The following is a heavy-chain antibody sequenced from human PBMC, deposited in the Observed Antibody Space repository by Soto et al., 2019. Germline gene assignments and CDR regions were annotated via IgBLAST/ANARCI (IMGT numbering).Heavy chain of an antibody. J-gene: IGHJ6*02. CDR1: GYTFTGYY. CDR3: ARVVDGTTGLEYGMDV. D-gene: IGHD1-7*01. V-gene: IGHV1-2*04. Sequence: ASVKVSCKASGYTFTGYYMHWVRQAPGQGLEWMGWINPNSGGTNYAQKFQGWVTMTRDTSISTAYMELSRLRSDDTAVYYCARVVDGTTGLEYGMDVWGQGTTVTVSS. CDR2: INPNSGGT.